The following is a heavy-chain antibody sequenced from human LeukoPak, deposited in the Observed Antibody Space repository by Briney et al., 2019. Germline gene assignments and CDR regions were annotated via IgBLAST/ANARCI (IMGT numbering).Heavy chain of an antibody. J-gene: IGHJ4*02. CDR1: GFTFSNYA. CDR2: ITGSGSTT. D-gene: IGHD2-2*01. CDR3: AKAPRSSSSCCRFDD. Sequence: PGGSLRLSCAASGFTFSNYAMSWVRQAPGKGLEWVSSITGSGSTTYYADSLKGRFTISRGNSKNTLYLQMNSLRGEDTAVYYCAKAPRSSSSCCRFDDWGQGTLVTVSS. V-gene: IGHV3-23*01.